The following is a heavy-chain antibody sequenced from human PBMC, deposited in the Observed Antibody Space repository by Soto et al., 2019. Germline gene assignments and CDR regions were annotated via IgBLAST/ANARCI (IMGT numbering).Heavy chain of an antibody. CDR3: ARVAIYDSSGYYPQDY. J-gene: IGHJ4*02. V-gene: IGHV3-30-3*01. D-gene: IGHD3-22*01. Sequence: GGSLRLSCAASGFTFSSYAMHWVRQAPGKGLEWVAVISYDGSNKYYADSVKGRFTISRDNSKNTLYLQMNSLRAEGTAVYYCARVAIYDSSGYYPQDYWGQGTRVTVSS. CDR1: GFTFSSYA. CDR2: ISYDGSNK.